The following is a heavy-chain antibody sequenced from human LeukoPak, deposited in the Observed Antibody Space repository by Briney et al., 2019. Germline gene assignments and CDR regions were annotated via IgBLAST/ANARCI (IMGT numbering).Heavy chain of an antibody. Sequence: SETLSLTCTVSGGSISSYYWSWIRQPAGEGLEWIGRLHTTGTTYYNPSLRSRLTMSVDTSKNQVSLELRSATAADTAVYYCARDSSGWYKYFDSWGQGTLVTVSS. J-gene: IGHJ4*02. CDR2: LHTTGTT. V-gene: IGHV4-4*07. D-gene: IGHD6-19*01. CDR3: ARDSSGWYKYFDS. CDR1: GGSISSYY.